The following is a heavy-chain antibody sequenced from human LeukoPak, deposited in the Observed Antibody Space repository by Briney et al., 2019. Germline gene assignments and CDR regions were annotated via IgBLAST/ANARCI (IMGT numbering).Heavy chain of an antibody. V-gene: IGHV1-2*02. Sequence: EASVKVSCKASGYTFSDYYMHWVRQAPGQGLEWMGWINPYSGGTNYAEKFQGRVTMTRDTSITTAYVELSSLRSDDTAMYYCATLRRSGWYIGDWGQGTLVTVSS. CDR1: GYTFSDYY. CDR2: INPYSGGT. D-gene: IGHD6-19*01. CDR3: ATLRRSGWYIGD. J-gene: IGHJ4*02.